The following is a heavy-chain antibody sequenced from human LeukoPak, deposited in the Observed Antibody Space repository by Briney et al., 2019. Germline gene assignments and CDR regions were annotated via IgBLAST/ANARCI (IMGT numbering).Heavy chain of an antibody. V-gene: IGHV4-39*01. CDR3: ARHTSSDYYDSSGYVFDY. CDR1: GGSISSSSYY. Sequence: KPSETLSLTCTVSGGSISSSSYYWGWIRQPPGKGLEWIGSIYYSGSTYYNPSLKSRVTISVDTSKNQFSLKLSSVTAADTAVYYCARHTSSDYYDSSGYVFDYWGQGTLVTVSS. D-gene: IGHD3-22*01. CDR2: IYYSGST. J-gene: IGHJ4*02.